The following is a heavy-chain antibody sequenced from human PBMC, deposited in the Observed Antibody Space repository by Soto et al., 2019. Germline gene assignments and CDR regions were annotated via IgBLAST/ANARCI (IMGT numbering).Heavy chain of an antibody. CDR2: IYYSGST. Sequence: QVQLQESGPGLVKPSETLSLTCTVSSGSISSYYWSWIRQPPGKGLEWIGYIYYSGSTNYNPSLISRVTISVNTAKNQCSLKLRSVTDADTAVYYCARGGTTAVRKGAGFDYYYYGMDVWGQGTTVTVSS. CDR3: ARGGTTAVRKGAGFDYYYYGMDV. J-gene: IGHJ6*02. CDR1: SGSISSYY. V-gene: IGHV4-59*01. D-gene: IGHD1-1*01.